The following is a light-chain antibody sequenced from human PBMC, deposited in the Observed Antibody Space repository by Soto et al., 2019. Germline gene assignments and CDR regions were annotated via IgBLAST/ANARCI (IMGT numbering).Light chain of an antibody. CDR3: QQYNPYSYS. Sequence: DIQMTQSPSTLSASVGDRVTITCRASQTTTSWLAWYQQKPGKAPKLLIYMTSSLQSGVPSRFSGSGSGTEFTLTISSLQPDDFATYYCQQYNPYSYSFGQGTKLEIK. CDR1: QTTTSW. CDR2: MTS. V-gene: IGKV1-5*03. J-gene: IGKJ2*03.